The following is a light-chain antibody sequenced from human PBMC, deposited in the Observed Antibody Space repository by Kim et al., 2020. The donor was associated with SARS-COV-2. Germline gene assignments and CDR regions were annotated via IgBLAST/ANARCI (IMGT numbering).Light chain of an antibody. J-gene: IGKJ2*01. Sequence: LYPAERAILSGRASQSVSGSKLVWYHQKPGQAPRLLIEGATSRATGIPDRFSGSGSGTDFTLTISRLEPEDVAVYDCQQYGSSPRTFGQETKLEI. CDR2: GAT. CDR1: QSVSGSK. V-gene: IGKV3-20*01. CDR3: QQYGSSPRT.